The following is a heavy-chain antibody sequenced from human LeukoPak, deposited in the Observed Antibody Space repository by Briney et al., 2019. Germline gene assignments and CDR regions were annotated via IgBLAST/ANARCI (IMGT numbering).Heavy chain of an antibody. J-gene: IGHJ6*02. CDR1: GFTVGSNY. CDR3: ARDNLFYDFWSGYYSYSYYGMDV. CDR2: IYSGGST. D-gene: IGHD3-3*01. V-gene: IGHV3-53*01. Sequence: GGSLRLSCAASGFTVGSNYMSWVRQAPGKGLEWVSVIYSGGSTYYADSVKGRFTTSRDNSKNTLYLQMNSLRAEDTAVYYCARDNLFYDFWSGYYSYSYYGMDVWGQGTTVTVSS.